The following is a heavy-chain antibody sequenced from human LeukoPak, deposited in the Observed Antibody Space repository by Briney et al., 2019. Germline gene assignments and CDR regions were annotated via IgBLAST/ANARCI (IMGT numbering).Heavy chain of an antibody. CDR3: ASFPAIAVAGLIDY. J-gene: IGHJ4*02. CDR1: GGSISSSSYY. Sequence: SETLSLTCTVSGGSISSSSYYWGWIRQPPGKGLEWIGSIYYSGSTYYNPSLKSRVTISVDTSKNQFSLKLRSVTAADTAVYYCASFPAIAVAGLIDYWGQGTLVTVSS. V-gene: IGHV4-39*01. CDR2: IYYSGST. D-gene: IGHD6-19*01.